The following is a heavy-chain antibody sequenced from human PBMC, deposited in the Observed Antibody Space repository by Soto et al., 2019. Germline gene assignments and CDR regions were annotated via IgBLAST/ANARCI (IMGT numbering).Heavy chain of an antibody. Sequence: SLRLSSGASVFTVSSYEMNWVRRAPGKGLEWVSYISSSGSTIYYADSVKGRFTISRDNAKNSLYLQMNSLRAEDTAVYYCARGRDYDTRYYFDYWGQGTLVTVSS. CDR3: ARGRDYDTRYYFDY. J-gene: IGHJ4*02. D-gene: IGHD3-9*01. V-gene: IGHV3-48*03. CDR2: ISSSGSTI. CDR1: VFTVSSYE.